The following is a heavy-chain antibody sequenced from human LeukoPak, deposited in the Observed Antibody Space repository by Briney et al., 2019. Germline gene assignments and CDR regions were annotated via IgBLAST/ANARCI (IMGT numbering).Heavy chain of an antibody. CDR2: IYYSGST. CDR3: ARAPRYCSSTSCLGLYDY. J-gene: IGHJ4*02. CDR1: GGSISSYY. D-gene: IGHD2-2*01. Sequence: SETLSLTCTVSGGSISSYYWSWIRQPPGKGLEWIGYIYYSGSTNYNPSLKSRVTISVDTSKNQFSLKLSSVTAADTAVYYCARAPRYCSSTSCLGLYDYWGQGTLVTVSS. V-gene: IGHV4-59*01.